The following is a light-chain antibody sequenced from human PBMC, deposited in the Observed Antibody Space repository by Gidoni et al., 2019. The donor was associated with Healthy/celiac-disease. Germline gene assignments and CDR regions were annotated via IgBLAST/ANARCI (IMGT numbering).Light chain of an antibody. CDR3: QSADSSLTV. CDR2: KDS. Sequence: SYELTHPPSVSVSPGQTARITCSGDALPKQYAYWYQQKPGQAPVLVIYKDSERPSGIPERFSGSSSGTTVTLTISGVQAEDEADYYCQSADSSLTVFGGGTKLTVL. CDR1: ALPKQY. J-gene: IGLJ2*01. V-gene: IGLV3-25*03.